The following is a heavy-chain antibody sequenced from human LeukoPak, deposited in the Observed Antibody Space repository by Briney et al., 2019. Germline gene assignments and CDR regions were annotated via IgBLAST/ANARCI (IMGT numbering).Heavy chain of an antibody. CDR3: ARFLEWLSYFDY. V-gene: IGHV3-53*01. CDR2: IYSGGST. Sequence: GGSLRLSCAASGFAFTTAWMSWVRQAPGKGLEWVSVIYSGGSTYYADSVKGRFTISRDNSKNTLYLQMNSLRAEDTAVYYCARFLEWLSYFDYWGQGTLVTVSS. D-gene: IGHD3-3*01. CDR1: GFAFTTAW. J-gene: IGHJ4*02.